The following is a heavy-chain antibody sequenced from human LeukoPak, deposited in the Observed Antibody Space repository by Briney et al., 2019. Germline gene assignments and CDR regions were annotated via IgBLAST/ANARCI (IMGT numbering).Heavy chain of an antibody. CDR1: GFTFSDYY. V-gene: IGHV3-23*01. J-gene: IGHJ1*01. CDR2: ITTSGGST. CDR3: VCYDNAADYFHY. Sequence: PGGSLRLSCVASGFTFSDYYMSWIRQAPGKGLEWVSSITTSGGSTSYADSVKGRLTISRDNSKNTLYLQMNSLRAEDTALYYCVCYDNAADYFHYWGQGTLVTVSS. D-gene: IGHD3-22*01.